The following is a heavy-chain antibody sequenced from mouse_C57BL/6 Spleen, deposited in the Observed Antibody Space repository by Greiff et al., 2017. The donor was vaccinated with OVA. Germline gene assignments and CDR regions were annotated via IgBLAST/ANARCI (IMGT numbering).Heavy chain of an antibody. CDR1: GFTFSSYA. Sequence: EVQLVESGGGLVKPGGSLKLSCAASGFTFSSYAMSWVRQTPEKRLEWVATISDGGSYTYYPDNVKGRFTISRDNAKNNLYLQMSHLKSEDTAMYYCARDDDYEGDYWGQGTTLTVSS. CDR2: ISDGGSYT. V-gene: IGHV5-4*01. D-gene: IGHD2-4*01. J-gene: IGHJ2*01. CDR3: ARDDDYEGDY.